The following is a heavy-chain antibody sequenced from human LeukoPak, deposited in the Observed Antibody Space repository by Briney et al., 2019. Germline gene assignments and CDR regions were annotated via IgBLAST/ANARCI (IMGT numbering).Heavy chain of an antibody. Sequence: SVKVSCKASGGTFSSYAISWVRQAPGQGLEWMGGIIPIFGTANYAQKFQGRVTITADKSTSTAYMELSSLRSEDTAVYYCATYYGSGSYYNGYYYYYMDVWGKGITVTVSS. D-gene: IGHD3-10*01. V-gene: IGHV1-69*06. CDR3: ATYYGSGSYYNGYYYYYMDV. J-gene: IGHJ6*03. CDR1: GGTFSSYA. CDR2: IIPIFGTA.